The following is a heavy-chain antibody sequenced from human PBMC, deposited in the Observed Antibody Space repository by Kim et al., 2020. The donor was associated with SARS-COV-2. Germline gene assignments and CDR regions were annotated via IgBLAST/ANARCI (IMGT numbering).Heavy chain of an antibody. CDR3: AGGGGWLTDH. CDR2: IRYSGDT. V-gene: IGHV4-59*01. D-gene: IGHD6-19*01. Sequence: SETLSLTCIVSGDSINNYYWNWIRQPPGKGLEWIGHIRYSGDTNYNPSLKSRVTMSVDTSQNQFSLKLNSMTAADTAVYFRAGGGGWLTDHWGQGTLV. CDR1: GDSINNYY. J-gene: IGHJ4*02.